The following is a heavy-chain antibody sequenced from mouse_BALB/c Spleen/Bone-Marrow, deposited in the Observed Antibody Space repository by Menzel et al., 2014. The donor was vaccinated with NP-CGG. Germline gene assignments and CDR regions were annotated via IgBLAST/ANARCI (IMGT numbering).Heavy chain of an antibody. CDR3: ARSGYSAMDY. CDR2: IYPGDGDT. Sequence: VQLQQSGAELVRPGSSVKISCKPSGYAFSSYWMNWVKQRPGQGPEWIGQIYPGDGDTNYNGKFKGKATLTADKSSSTAYKHLSSLTSEDSAVYFCARSGYSAMDYWGQGTSVTVSS. D-gene: IGHD1-3*01. J-gene: IGHJ4*01. CDR1: GYAFSSYW. V-gene: IGHV1-80*01.